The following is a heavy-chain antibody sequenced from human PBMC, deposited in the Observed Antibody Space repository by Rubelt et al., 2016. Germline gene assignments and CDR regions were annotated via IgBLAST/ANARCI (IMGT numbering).Heavy chain of an antibody. J-gene: IGHJ4*02. CDR1: GYTFTSYA. V-gene: IGHV1-3*01. Sequence: QVQLVQSGAEVKKPGASVKVSCKASGYTFTSYAMHWVRQAPGQRLEWVGWINAGNGNTKYSQKFQGRVTITRDTYASTAYMELSSLRSEDTAVYYCARGDIVVVVAASNPLDYWGQGTLVTVSS. D-gene: IGHD2-15*01. CDR3: ARGDIVVVVAASNPLDY. CDR2: INAGNGNT.